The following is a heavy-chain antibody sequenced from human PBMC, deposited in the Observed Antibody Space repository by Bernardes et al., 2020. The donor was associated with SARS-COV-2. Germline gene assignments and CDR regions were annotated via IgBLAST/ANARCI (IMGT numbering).Heavy chain of an antibody. V-gene: IGHV3-72*01. CDR2: SRGKGDSYTT. J-gene: IGHJ6*02. CDR3: ARRGKYQLPPRTYYFYGMDV. D-gene: IGHD2-2*01. Sequence: GGSLRLSCAASGFTFSDHYMDWVRQAPGKGLEWVGRSRGKGDSYTTEYAASVKGRFTISRDDSKNSVYLQMNSLKIEDTAVYYCARRGKYQLPPRTYYFYGMDVWGQGTTVTVSS. CDR1: GFTFSDHY.